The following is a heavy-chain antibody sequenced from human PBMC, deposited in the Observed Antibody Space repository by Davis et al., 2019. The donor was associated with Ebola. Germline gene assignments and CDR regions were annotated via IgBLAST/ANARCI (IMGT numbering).Heavy chain of an antibody. V-gene: IGHV1-18*01. CDR1: GNTLTSYG. Sequence: ASVKVSCKASGNTLTSYGIRCVRQDHGQGIERMGWISAYNGNTNYAQKLQGRVTMTTDTSTSTAYMELRSLRSDDTAVYYCARGMTAYCGGDCYTDFDYWGQGTLVTVSS. CDR3: ARGMTAYCGGDCYTDFDY. J-gene: IGHJ4*02. CDR2: ISAYNGNT. D-gene: IGHD2-21*02.